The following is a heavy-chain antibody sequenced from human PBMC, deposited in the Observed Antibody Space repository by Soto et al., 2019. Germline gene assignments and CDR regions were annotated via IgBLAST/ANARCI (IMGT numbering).Heavy chain of an antibody. CDR3: ARRPQKAYDPIDY. CDR1: GYKFSAYW. CDR2: IYPGDFDT. Sequence: GESLKISCMTSGYKFSAYWIAWVRQRPGKGLEWMGIIYPGDFDTRYSPSFEGQVTISVDRSTNTAHLQWSSLKASDTAIHYCARRPQKAYDPIDYWGQGTLVTVSS. D-gene: IGHD1-1*01. V-gene: IGHV5-51*01. J-gene: IGHJ4*02.